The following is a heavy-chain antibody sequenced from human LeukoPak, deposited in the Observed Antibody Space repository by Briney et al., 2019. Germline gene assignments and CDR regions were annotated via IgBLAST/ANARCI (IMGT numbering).Heavy chain of an antibody. J-gene: IGHJ4*02. CDR1: GYTFTSYY. Sequence: ASVKVSCKASGYTFTSYYMHWVRQAPGQGLEWMGIINPSGGSTSYAQKFQGRVTMTRDTSTSTVYTELSSLRSEDTAVYYCARGDYYDSSGYLQFDYWGQGTLVTVSS. CDR3: ARGDYYDSSGYLQFDY. D-gene: IGHD3-22*01. CDR2: INPSGGST. V-gene: IGHV1-46*01.